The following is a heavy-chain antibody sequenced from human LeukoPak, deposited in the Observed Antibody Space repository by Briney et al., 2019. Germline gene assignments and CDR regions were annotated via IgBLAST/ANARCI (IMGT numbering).Heavy chain of an antibody. CDR1: GYTFTGYH. V-gene: IGHV1-2*04. Sequence: GASVKVSCKASGYTFTGYHMHWVRQAPGQGLEWMGWINPNSGGTNYAQKFQGWVTMTRDTSISTAYMELSRLRSDDTAVYYCARDRVTMVRGVNLGFAYWGQGTLVTVSS. CDR2: INPNSGGT. D-gene: IGHD3-10*01. J-gene: IGHJ4*02. CDR3: ARDRVTMVRGVNLGFAY.